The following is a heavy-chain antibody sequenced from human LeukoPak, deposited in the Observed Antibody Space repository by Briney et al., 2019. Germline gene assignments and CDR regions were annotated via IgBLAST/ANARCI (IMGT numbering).Heavy chain of an antibody. CDR3: ARDLVPGGSYIAFDI. Sequence: PGRSLRLSCAASGFTFSSYAMHWVRQAPGKGLEWVAVISYDGSNKYYADSVKGRFTISRDNAKNSLYLQMDSLRADDTSVYYCARDLVPGGSYIAFDIWGQGTMVTVSS. CDR2: ISYDGSNK. CDR1: GFTFSSYA. V-gene: IGHV3-30*04. D-gene: IGHD1-26*01. J-gene: IGHJ3*02.